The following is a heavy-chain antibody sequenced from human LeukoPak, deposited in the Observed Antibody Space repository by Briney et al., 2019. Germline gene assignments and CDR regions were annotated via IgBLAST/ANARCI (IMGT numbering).Heavy chain of an antibody. V-gene: IGHV4-38-2*01. CDR3: ARRYSNSYFDY. Sequence: KPSETLSLTRAVSGYSLSSGYYWGWIRQPPGKGLEWIGNVYQSGITYYNASLKSRVTISVDTSKNQFSLKLNSVTAADTAVYYCARRYSNSYFDYWGQGTLVTVSS. J-gene: IGHJ4*02. CDR2: VYQSGIT. CDR1: GYSLSSGYY. D-gene: IGHD4-11*01.